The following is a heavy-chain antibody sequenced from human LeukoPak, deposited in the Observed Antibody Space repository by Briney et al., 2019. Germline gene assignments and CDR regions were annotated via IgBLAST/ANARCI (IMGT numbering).Heavy chain of an antibody. CDR1: GGSISSHY. CDR2: IYCSGST. CDR3: ARGFSYGYDYFDY. Sequence: NPSETLSLTCTVSGGSISSHYWSWIRQPPGKGLEWIGYIYCSGSTNYNPSLKSRVTISVDTSKKQFSLKLSSVTAADTAVYYCARGFSYGYDYFDYWGQGTLVTVSS. V-gene: IGHV4-59*11. D-gene: IGHD5-18*01. J-gene: IGHJ4*02.